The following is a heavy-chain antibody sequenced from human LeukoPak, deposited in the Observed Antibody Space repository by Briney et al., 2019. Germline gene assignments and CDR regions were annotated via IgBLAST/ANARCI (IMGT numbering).Heavy chain of an antibody. Sequence: GESLKISCKGSGYSFTSYWIGWVRQMPGKGLEWMGIIYPGDSDTRYSPSFQGQVTISADKSISTAYLRWSSLKASDTAMYYCATHTTYGSGSYYYYGMDVWGQGTTVTVSS. CDR1: GYSFTSYW. CDR3: ATHTTYGSGSYYYYGMDV. D-gene: IGHD3-10*01. CDR2: IYPGDSDT. V-gene: IGHV5-51*01. J-gene: IGHJ6*02.